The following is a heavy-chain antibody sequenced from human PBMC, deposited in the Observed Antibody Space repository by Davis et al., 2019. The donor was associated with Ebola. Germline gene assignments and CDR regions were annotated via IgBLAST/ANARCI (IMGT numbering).Heavy chain of an antibody. J-gene: IGHJ3*02. CDR1: GFTFSTYW. Sequence: GESLKISCKASGFTFSTYWMHWVRQAPGKGLEWVANIKQDGSEKYYVDSVKGRFTISRDNAKNSLYLQMNSLRAEDTAVYYCARGVDRAFDIWGQGTMVTVSS. V-gene: IGHV3-7*03. CDR3: ARGVDRAFDI. CDR2: IKQDGSEK.